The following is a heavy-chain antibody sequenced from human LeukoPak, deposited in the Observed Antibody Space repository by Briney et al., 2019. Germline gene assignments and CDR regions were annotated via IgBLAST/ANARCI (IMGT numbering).Heavy chain of an antibody. CDR1: GFTFSSYG. CDR2: IRYDGSNK. Sequence: GGSLRLSCAASGFTFSSYGMHWVRQAPGKGLEWVAVIRYDGSNKYYADSVKGRFTISRDNSKNTLYLQMNSPRAEDTAVYYCAKDLWIQLWSPLDYWGQGTLVTVSS. CDR3: AKDLWIQLWSPLDY. V-gene: IGHV3-33*06. J-gene: IGHJ4*02. D-gene: IGHD5-18*01.